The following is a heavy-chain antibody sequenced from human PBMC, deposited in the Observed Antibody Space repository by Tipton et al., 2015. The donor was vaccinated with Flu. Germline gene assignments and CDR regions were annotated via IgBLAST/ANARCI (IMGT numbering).Heavy chain of an antibody. CDR3: AAVGDTGASPGDF. J-gene: IGHJ4*02. CDR2: IYTSGST. CDR1: GASISTGDYY. V-gene: IGHV4-61*02. D-gene: IGHD5-18*01. Sequence: GASISTGDYYWSWIRQPAGKGLEWIGRIYTSGSTNYNPSLKSRVTISVDTSKNQFYLKLSSVTAADTAVYYCAAVGDTGASPGDFWGRGTLVTVSS.